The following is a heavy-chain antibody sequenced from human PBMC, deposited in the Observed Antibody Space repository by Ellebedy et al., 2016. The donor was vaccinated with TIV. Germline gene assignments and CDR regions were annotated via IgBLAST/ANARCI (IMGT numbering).Heavy chain of an antibody. V-gene: IGHV1-46*01. J-gene: IGHJ3*02. CDR3: ARWPYGDFDAFDI. CDR2: INPSGGST. D-gene: IGHD4-17*01. CDR1: GYTFTSYY. Sequence: ASVKVSXXASGYTFTSYYMHWVRQAPGQGLEWMGIINPSGGSTSYAQKFQGRVTITADESTSTAYMELSSLRSEDTAVYYCARWPYGDFDAFDIWGQGTMVTVSS.